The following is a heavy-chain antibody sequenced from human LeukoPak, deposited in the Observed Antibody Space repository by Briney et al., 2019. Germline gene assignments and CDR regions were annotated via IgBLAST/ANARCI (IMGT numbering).Heavy chain of an antibody. V-gene: IGHV3-30*18. CDR3: AKDGPVLPAPLDY. Sequence: GGSLRLSCAASGFTFSDLGMHWVRQAPGKGLEWVANISHDGINKYYVDSVKGRFTISRDNSKNTLYLQMNSLRAEDTAVYYCAKDGPVLPAPLDYWGQGTLVTVSS. CDR2: ISHDGINK. D-gene: IGHD2-2*01. J-gene: IGHJ4*02. CDR1: GFTFSDLG.